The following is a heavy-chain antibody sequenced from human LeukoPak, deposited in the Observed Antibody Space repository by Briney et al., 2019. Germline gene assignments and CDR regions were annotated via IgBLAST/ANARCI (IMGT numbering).Heavy chain of an antibody. J-gene: IGHJ6*03. CDR1: GVCFSDYA. Sequence: GALRVSCAASGVCFSDYAMYWVRQAPGKGPGYVSAINGIGGSTYYAESVKGRFTICRDNAKNTLYLQMDSLRPEDIGVYYCAREGMYSSSPYVGYYMDVWGKGAAVTVSS. D-gene: IGHD6-13*01. CDR2: INGIGGST. CDR3: AREGMYSSSPYVGYYMDV. V-gene: IGHV3-64*02.